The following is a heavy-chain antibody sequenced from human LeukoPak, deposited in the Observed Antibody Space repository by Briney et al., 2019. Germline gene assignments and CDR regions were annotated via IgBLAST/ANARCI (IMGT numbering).Heavy chain of an antibody. CDR1: GYTFTSYG. J-gene: IGHJ4*02. D-gene: IGHD2-15*01. CDR3: ARAGYCSGGSCYSSPFDY. CDR2: ISAYNGNT. V-gene: IGHV1-18*01. Sequence: ASVKVSCKASGYTFTSYGISWVRQAPGQGLEWMGWISAYNGNTNYAQKLQGRVTMTTDPSTSTAYMELRSLRSDDTAVYYCARAGYCSGGSCYSSPFDYWGQGTLVTVSS.